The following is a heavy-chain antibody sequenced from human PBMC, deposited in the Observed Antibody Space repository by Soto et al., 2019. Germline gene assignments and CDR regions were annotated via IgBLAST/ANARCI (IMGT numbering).Heavy chain of an antibody. CDR1: GFTFTNYY. CDR2: INPSGGGT. V-gene: IGHV1-46*01. Sequence: QVQLVQSGAEVKKPGASVKVSCKASGFTFTNYYIHWVRQAPGQGLEWMGLINPSGGGTFYAQKFTGRVTVNRDTSTGTVYMELSNLRSEDTAVYFCARDSGDTTLRQWGRSFHYWGQGTLVTVSS. CDR3: ARDSGDTTLRQWGRSFHY. J-gene: IGHJ4*02. D-gene: IGHD1-1*01.